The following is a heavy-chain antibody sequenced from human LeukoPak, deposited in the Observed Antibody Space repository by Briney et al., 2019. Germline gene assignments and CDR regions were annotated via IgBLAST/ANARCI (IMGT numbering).Heavy chain of an antibody. V-gene: IGHV3-21*01. J-gene: IGHJ4*02. CDR3: ARPAVAGTGAFDY. D-gene: IGHD6-19*01. CDR1: GFTFSSYS. Sequence: KPGGSLRLSCAASGFTFSSYSMNWVRQAPGKGLEWVSSISSSSSYIHYADSVKGRFTISRDNAKNSLYLQMNSLRAEDTAVYYCARPAVAGTGAFDYWGQGTLVTVSS. CDR2: ISSSSSYI.